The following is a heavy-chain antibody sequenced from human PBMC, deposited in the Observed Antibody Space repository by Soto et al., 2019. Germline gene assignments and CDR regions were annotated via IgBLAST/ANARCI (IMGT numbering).Heavy chain of an antibody. D-gene: IGHD3-22*01. CDR3: SSTYYYDSSGYYDFDY. J-gene: IGHJ4*02. CDR2: IIPIFGTA. Sequence: SVKVSCKASGGTFSSYAISWVRQAPGQGLEWMGGIIPIFGTANYAQKFQGRVTITADKSTSTAYMELSSLRSEDTAVYYCSSTYYYDSSGYYDFDYWGQGTLVTVSS. V-gene: IGHV1-69*06. CDR1: GGTFSSYA.